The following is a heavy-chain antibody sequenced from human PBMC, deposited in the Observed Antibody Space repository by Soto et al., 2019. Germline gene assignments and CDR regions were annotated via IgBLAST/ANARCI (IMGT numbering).Heavy chain of an antibody. V-gene: IGHV3-23*01. D-gene: IGHD2-15*01. CDR2: ISGSGSST. CDR3: AKDSIVVVVAATDY. Sequence: GGSLRLSCAASGFTFDEFGMSWVRQVPGKGLEWVSAISGSGSSTYYADSVKGRFTISRDNSKNTLYLQMNSLRAEDTAVYYCAKDSIVVVVAATDYWGQGTLVTVSS. J-gene: IGHJ4*02. CDR1: GFTFDEFG.